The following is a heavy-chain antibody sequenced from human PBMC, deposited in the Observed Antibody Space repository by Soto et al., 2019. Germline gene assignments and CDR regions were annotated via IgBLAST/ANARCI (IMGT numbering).Heavy chain of an antibody. Sequence: QVQLVQSGAEVKKPGSSVKVSCKASGGTFSSHAISWVRQAPGQGLEWMGGIIPIFGTANYAQKFQGRVTITADESTSTAYMELSSLRSEDTAVYYCARAETYYYDSSGYYYQMDYWGQGTLVTVSS. D-gene: IGHD3-22*01. V-gene: IGHV1-69*01. J-gene: IGHJ4*02. CDR3: ARAETYYYDSSGYYYQMDY. CDR1: GGTFSSHA. CDR2: IIPIFGTA.